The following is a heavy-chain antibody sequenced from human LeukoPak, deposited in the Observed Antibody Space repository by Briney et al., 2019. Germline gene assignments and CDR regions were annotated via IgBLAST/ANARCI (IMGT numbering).Heavy chain of an antibody. Sequence: GRSLRLSCAASGFTFSSHDMHWVRQAPGKGLEWVAIISYDGGKKDYADSVKGRFTISRDNSKNTLYLQMNSLRAEDTAVYYCARERWEGDSFDIWGQGTLVTVSS. CDR1: GFTFSSHD. CDR3: ARERWEGDSFDI. V-gene: IGHV3-30*03. D-gene: IGHD1-26*01. J-gene: IGHJ4*02. CDR2: ISYDGGKK.